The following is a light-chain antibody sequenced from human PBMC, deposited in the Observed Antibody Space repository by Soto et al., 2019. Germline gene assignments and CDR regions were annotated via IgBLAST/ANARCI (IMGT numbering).Light chain of an antibody. CDR1: QSVSSN. CDR2: GAS. V-gene: IGKV3-15*01. J-gene: IGKJ1*01. CDR3: QQYNNWPRT. Sequence: EIVMTQSPATLSVSPGERATLSCRASQSVSSNLAWYQQKLGQAPRLLIYGASTRATGSPARFSGSGSGTEFTLTISSLQSEDFAVYYCQQYNNWPRTFGQGTKVEIK.